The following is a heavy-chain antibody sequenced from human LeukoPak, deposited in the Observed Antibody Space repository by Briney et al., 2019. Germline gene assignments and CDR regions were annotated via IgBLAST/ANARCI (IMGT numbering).Heavy chain of an antibody. Sequence: SETLSLTCTVSGGSISSGGYYWSWLRQHPGKGLEWIAYIYYSGSTYYNPSLKSRITISVNTSKNKFSLKLSSVTTADTVVYYCAKLGGYFDYWGKGTRDSVSS. V-gene: IGHV4-31*03. J-gene: IGHJ4*02. CDR2: IYYSGST. CDR3: AKLGGYFDY. CDR1: GGSISSGGYY. D-gene: IGHD1-7*01.